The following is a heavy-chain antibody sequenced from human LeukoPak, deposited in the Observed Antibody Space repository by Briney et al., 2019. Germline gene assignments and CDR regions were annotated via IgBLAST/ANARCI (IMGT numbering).Heavy chain of an antibody. J-gene: IGHJ6*03. CDR2: ISSTGGTT. D-gene: IGHD2-15*01. Sequence: GGSLRLSCAASGITFSSYGVSWVRRAPGKGLEWVSSISSTGGTTYYADSVKGRFTISRDNSKNTLYLQMNSLRAEDTAIYYCAKNGGRGAYCTGGTCYPYLYYYMDVWGKGTTVTI. CDR1: GITFSSYG. CDR3: AKNGGRGAYCTGGTCYPYLYYYMDV. V-gene: IGHV3-23*01.